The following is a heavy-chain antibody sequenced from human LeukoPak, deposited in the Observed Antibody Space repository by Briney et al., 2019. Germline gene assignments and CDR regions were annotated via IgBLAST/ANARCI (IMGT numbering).Heavy chain of an antibody. CDR2: ISSSSSSTI. V-gene: IGHV3-48*02. D-gene: IGHD5-24*01. CDR1: GFTFSSYA. Sequence: GGSLRLSCAASGFTFSSYAMSWVRQAPGKGLEWVSYISSSSSSTIYYADSVKGRFTISRDNAKNSLYLQMNSLRDEDTAVYYCARERGGWLQDYWGQGTLVTVSS. J-gene: IGHJ4*02. CDR3: ARERGGWLQDY.